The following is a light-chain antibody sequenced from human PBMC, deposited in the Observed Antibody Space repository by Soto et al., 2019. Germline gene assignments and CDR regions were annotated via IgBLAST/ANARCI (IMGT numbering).Light chain of an antibody. CDR1: QRVSSNN. J-gene: IGKJ3*01. CDR3: QQYGRSPFT. V-gene: IGKV3-20*01. CDR2: GAS. Sequence: EIVLTQSPGTLSWSPGERATLSCRASQRVSSNNLAWYQQRPGQAPRVVIYGASTRATGIPERFSGSGSGTDFTLTISRLEPEDFAVYYCQQYGRSPFTFGPGTKVDIK.